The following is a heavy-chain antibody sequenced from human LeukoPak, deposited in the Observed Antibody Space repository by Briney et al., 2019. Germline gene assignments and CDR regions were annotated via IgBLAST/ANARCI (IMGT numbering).Heavy chain of an antibody. CDR1: GYTFTSYG. CDR2: ISAYNGNT. CDR3: AREQNYDILTGYSRAFDY. V-gene: IGHV1-18*01. Sequence: ASVKVSCKASGYTFTSYGISWVRQAPGQGLEWMGWISAYNGNTNYAQKLQGRVTMTTDTSTSTAYMELRSLRPDDTAVYYCAREQNYDILTGYSRAFDYWGQGTLVTVSS. D-gene: IGHD3-9*01. J-gene: IGHJ4*02.